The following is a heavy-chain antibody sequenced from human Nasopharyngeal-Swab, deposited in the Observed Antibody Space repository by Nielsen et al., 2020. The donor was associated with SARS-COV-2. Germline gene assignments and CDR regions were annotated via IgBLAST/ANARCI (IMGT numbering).Heavy chain of an antibody. D-gene: IGHD6-13*01. Sequence: ESLKISCTVSGGSVSSHSYYWGWIRQPPGKGLEWIGTIYYSGITYYNPSLKSRVTLSVDTSKNQFSLKLSSVTAADTALYYCARHEGIIAAGNWIDYWGQGTLVTVSS. CDR3: ARHEGIIAAGNWIDY. CDR1: GGSVSSHSYY. CDR2: IYYSGIT. J-gene: IGHJ4*02. V-gene: IGHV4-39*01.